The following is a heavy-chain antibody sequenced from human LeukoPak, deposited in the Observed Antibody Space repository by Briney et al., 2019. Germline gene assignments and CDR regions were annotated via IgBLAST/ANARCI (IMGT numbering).Heavy chain of an antibody. CDR3: AREAPRLHSPPIYYYYGMDV. CDR1: GYTFTSYG. V-gene: IGHV1-18*01. D-gene: IGHD4-11*01. Sequence: GASVKVSCKASGYTFTSYGISWVRQAPGQGLEWMGWISAYNGNTNYARKLQGRVTMTTDTSTSTAYMELRSLRSDDTAVYYCAREAPRLHSPPIYYYYGMDVWGQGTTVTVSS. CDR2: ISAYNGNT. J-gene: IGHJ6*02.